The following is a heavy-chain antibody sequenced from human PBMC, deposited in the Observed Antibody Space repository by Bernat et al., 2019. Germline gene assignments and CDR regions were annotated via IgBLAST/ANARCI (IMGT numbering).Heavy chain of an antibody. J-gene: IGHJ3*02. Sequence: EVQLVESGGGLVQPGGFLRLSCAASGFIFTAYDLHWVRQAPGKGLVLVSLITSDGSDTTYEDSVKGRFTLSRDNANNTLYLQMNSLRDEDTAVYYWAREHREDGTFEDAFGIWGQGTRVSVSS. V-gene: IGHV3-74*01. CDR3: AREHREDGTFEDAFGI. CDR2: ITSDGSDT. CDR1: GFIFTAYD. D-gene: IGHD5-24*01.